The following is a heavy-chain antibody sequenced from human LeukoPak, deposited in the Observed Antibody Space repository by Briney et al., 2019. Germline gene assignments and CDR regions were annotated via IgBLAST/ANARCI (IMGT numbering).Heavy chain of an antibody. Sequence: PGGSLRLSCAASGFPVSNNYMSWVRQAPGKGLEWVADIYDGGKTYYADSVKGRFTISRDGSKNTLYLQMSSLRAEDSAVYYCTGQEMASIDYRGQGTVVTVSS. CDR2: IYDGGKT. D-gene: IGHD5-24*01. V-gene: IGHV3-66*04. CDR1: GFPVSNNY. J-gene: IGHJ4*02. CDR3: TGQEMASIDY.